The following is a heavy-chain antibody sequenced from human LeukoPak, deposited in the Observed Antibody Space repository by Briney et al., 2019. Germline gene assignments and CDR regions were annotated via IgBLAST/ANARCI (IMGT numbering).Heavy chain of an antibody. CDR1: GFTFSSHW. V-gene: IGHV3-7*03. J-gene: IGHJ4*02. D-gene: IGHD3-22*01. CDR2: IKEDGTRK. CDR3: ATPLDYYDSSGHYQGGD. Sequence: GGSLRLSCAASGFTFSSHWMTWVRQAPGKGLEWVANIKEDGTRKNYMDSVKGRFTISRDNAKNSLYLQMSGLRAEDTALYYCATPLDYYDSSGHYQGGDWGQGTLVTVSS.